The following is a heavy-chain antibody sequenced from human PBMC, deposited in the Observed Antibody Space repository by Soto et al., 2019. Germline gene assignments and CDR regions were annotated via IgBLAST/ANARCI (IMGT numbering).Heavy chain of an antibody. CDR1: GYTFTSYA. CDR2: INAGNGNT. Sequence: QVQLVQSGAEVKKPGASVKVSCKASGYTFTSYAMHWVRQAPGQRLEWMGWINAGNGNTKYSQKLQGRVTITRDTSASTAYMELSSLRSEDTAVYYCARDYDYIWGSYRYPFDYWGQGTLVTVSS. V-gene: IGHV1-3*01. CDR3: ARDYDYIWGSYRYPFDY. J-gene: IGHJ4*02. D-gene: IGHD3-16*02.